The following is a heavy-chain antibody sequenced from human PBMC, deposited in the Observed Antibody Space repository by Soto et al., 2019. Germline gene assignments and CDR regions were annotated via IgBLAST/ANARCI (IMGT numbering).Heavy chain of an antibody. Sequence: SETLSLTCAVYGGSFSGYYWSWIRQPPGKGLEWIGEINHSGSTNYNPSLKSRVTISVDTSKNQFSLKLSSVTAADTAVYYCVRGQWELPTYFDYWGQGTLVTVSS. D-gene: IGHD1-26*01. CDR2: INHSGST. J-gene: IGHJ4*02. CDR3: VRGQWELPTYFDY. CDR1: GGSFSGYY. V-gene: IGHV4-34*01.